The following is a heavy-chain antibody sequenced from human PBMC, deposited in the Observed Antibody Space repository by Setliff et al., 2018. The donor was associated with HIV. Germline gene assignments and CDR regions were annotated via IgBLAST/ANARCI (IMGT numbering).Heavy chain of an antibody. Sequence: SETLSLTCAVYGGSFSGYWSWIRQSPGKGLEWLGEINHSGNTHYDPSLKSRLTISVDTSKNQFSLKLTSVTAADTAVYFCARGVQAQVVLMSYVKGRFDPWGQGTLVTVSS. CDR1: GGSFSGY. V-gene: IGHV4-34*01. CDR2: INHSGNT. J-gene: IGHJ5*02. CDR3: ARGVQAQVVLMSYVKGRFDP. D-gene: IGHD2-8*01.